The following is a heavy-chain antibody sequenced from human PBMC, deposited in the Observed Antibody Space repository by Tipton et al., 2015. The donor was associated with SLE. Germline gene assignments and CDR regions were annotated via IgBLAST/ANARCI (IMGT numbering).Heavy chain of an antibody. CDR1: GGSISSSNW. J-gene: IGHJ5*02. V-gene: IGHV4-4*02. Sequence: TLSLTCAVSGGSISSSNWWSWVRQPPGKGLEWIGEIYHSGSTNYNPSLKSRVTISVDKSKNQFSLKLGSVTAADTAVYYCARVGIAAAGTNWFDPWGQGTLVTVSS. D-gene: IGHD6-13*01. CDR3: ARVGIAAAGTNWFDP. CDR2: IYHSGST.